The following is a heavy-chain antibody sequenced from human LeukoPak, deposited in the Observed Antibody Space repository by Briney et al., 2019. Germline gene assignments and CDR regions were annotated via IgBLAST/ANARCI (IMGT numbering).Heavy chain of an antibody. V-gene: IGHV3-21*03. CDR2: ISSSSSYI. Sequence: GGSLRLSCAASGFTFSSYCMNWVRQAPGKGLEWVSSISSSSSYIYYADSVKGRFTISRDNAKNSLYLQMNSLRPEETPVYYCASEASSGYDILTGSWGQGTLVTVSS. CDR3: ASEASSGYDILTGS. D-gene: IGHD3-9*01. CDR1: GFTFSSYC. J-gene: IGHJ5*02.